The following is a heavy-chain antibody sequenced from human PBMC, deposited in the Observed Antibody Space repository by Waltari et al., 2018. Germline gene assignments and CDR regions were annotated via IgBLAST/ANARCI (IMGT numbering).Heavy chain of an antibody. V-gene: IGHV3-23*04. D-gene: IGHD3-16*02. J-gene: IGHJ4*02. CDR3: AKSDRFGGVVVGFDY. CDR2: ISGSGGNT. Sequence: EVQLVESGGGLVQPVVSLRLSFAASVFTFSIYAISWFRQAPGKGLEWVSAISGSGGNTYYADSVKGRFTISRDNSKNTVYLQMNSLRAEDTAVYYCAKSDRFGGVVVGFDYWGQGTLVTVSS. CDR1: VFTFSIYA.